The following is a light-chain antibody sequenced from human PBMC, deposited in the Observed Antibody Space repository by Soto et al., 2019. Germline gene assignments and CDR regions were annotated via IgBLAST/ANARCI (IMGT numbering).Light chain of an antibody. J-gene: IGKJ1*01. CDR2: GAS. Sequence: EIEMTQSPATLSLAPGASVTLSCRASESVSTNLAWYQQRAGQAPRLLIYGASTRATGIPARFSGSGSGTDFTLTISILEPEDFAVYYCQQYGSSTQTFGQGTKVAI. CDR1: ESVSTN. V-gene: IGKV3-20*01. CDR3: QQYGSSTQT.